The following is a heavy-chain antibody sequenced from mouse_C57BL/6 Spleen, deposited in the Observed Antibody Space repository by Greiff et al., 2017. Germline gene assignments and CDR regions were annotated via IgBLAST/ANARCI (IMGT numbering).Heavy chain of an antibody. V-gene: IGHV1-9*01. Sequence: VQLQQSGAELVKPGASVTLSCKASGYTFTGYWMQWVKQRPGHGLEWSGEIVPGSGGTTYNQKFKGKATFTADNSSSTAYMQLSSLTTEDSDIYYVERYGSLGFAYWGQGTLVTVAA. J-gene: IGHJ3*01. CDR2: IVPGSGGT. CDR1: GYTFTGYW. CDR3: ERYGSLGFAY. D-gene: IGHD1-1*01.